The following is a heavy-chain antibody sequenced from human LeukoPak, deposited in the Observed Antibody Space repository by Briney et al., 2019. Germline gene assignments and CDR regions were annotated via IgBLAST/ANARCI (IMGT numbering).Heavy chain of an antibody. V-gene: IGHV3-30-3*01. D-gene: IGHD6-13*01. Sequence: GGSLRLSCAASGFTFSSYAMHWVRQAPGKGLEWVAVISYDGSNKYYADSVKGRFTISRDNSKNTLYLQMNSLRAEDTAVYYCARGGYSSSWYHFDYWGQEPWSPSPQ. J-gene: IGHJ4*01. CDR2: ISYDGSNK. CDR3: ARGGYSSSWYHFDY. CDR1: GFTFSSYA.